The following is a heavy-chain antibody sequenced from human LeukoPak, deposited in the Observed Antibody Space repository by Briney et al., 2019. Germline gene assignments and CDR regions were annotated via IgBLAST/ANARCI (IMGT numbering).Heavy chain of an antibody. CDR2: IAYNGIP. J-gene: IGHJ4*02. Sequence: RSETLSLTCTVSGGSINSDYWTWIRQSPGKGLEWIGYIAYNGIPNYNPSLKSRLTISRDTSKNQFSLKLSSVTAADTAVYYCARGTYSGYDFGNYFDYWGQGTLVTVSS. D-gene: IGHD5-12*01. CDR1: GGSINSDY. CDR3: ARGTYSGYDFGNYFDY. V-gene: IGHV4-59*12.